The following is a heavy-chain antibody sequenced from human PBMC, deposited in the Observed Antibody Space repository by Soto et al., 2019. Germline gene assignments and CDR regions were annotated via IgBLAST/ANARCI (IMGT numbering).Heavy chain of an antibody. CDR1: GGSVSSGSYY. CDR2: IYYSGST. D-gene: IGHD3-22*01. CDR3: ARVMYYYDSRPHPHWYFDT. V-gene: IGHV4-61*01. J-gene: IGHJ2*01. Sequence: PSETLSLTCTVSGGSVSSGSYYWSWILQPPGKGLEWIGYIYYSGSTNYNPSLKSRVSISVDTSKNQFSLKLSSVTAADTAVYYCARVMYYYDSRPHPHWYFDTWGRGTLVTVS.